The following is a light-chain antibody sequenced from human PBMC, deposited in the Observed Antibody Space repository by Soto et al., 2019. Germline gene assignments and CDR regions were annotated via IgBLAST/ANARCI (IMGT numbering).Light chain of an antibody. Sequence: DIQMTQFPSSLSASVGDRVTITCRASQGIRNDVAWYQQKPGKAPKRLIYAASSLQSGVPSRFSGSGCGTEFTLAISSLQPEDFATFYCLQHSTYPLTFGLGTKVEIK. CDR2: AAS. CDR3: LQHSTYPLT. J-gene: IGKJ1*01. V-gene: IGKV1-17*01. CDR1: QGIRND.